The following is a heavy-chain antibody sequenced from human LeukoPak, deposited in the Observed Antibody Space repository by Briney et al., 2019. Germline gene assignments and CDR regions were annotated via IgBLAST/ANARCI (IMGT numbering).Heavy chain of an antibody. Sequence: QPGGSLRLSCAASGFTFSSYSMNWVRQAPGKGLEWVSYISSSSTIYYADSVKGRFTISRDNAKNSLYLQMNSLRAEDTAVYYCAREVITTLDFDYWGQGTLVTVSS. CDR2: ISSSSTI. CDR1: GFTFSSYS. CDR3: AREVITTLDFDY. V-gene: IGHV3-48*01. J-gene: IGHJ4*02. D-gene: IGHD3-22*01.